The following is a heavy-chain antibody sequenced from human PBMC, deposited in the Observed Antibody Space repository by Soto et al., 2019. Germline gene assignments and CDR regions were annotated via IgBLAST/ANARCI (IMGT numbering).Heavy chain of an antibody. CDR3: ARPRRPYTSGWYFGTAFDL. Sequence: QVQLAESGGGVVQPGRSLRLSCAASGFNFNSYSIHWVRQAPGKGLEWVAVIWYDGSKENYAHSVKGRFTISRDNSKNTLDLQMSSLRAEDTAVYYCARPRRPYTSGWYFGTAFDLWGQGTMVTVSS. V-gene: IGHV3-33*01. D-gene: IGHD6-19*01. CDR2: IWYDGSKE. J-gene: IGHJ3*01. CDR1: GFNFNSYS.